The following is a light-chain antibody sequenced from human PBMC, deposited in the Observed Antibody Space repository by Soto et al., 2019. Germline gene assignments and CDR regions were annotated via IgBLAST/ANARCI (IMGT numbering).Light chain of an antibody. CDR3: QQYGSSPPLT. Sequence: EFVLTQSTGKLSLSPGERATLSCRASQSISSSFLAWYQQKPGQAPRLLIYGASSRGTGIPDGFSGSGSGTDFTLTISRLEPEDFAVYYCQQYGSSPPLTFGGGTKVEIK. CDR2: GAS. CDR1: QSISSSF. J-gene: IGKJ4*01. V-gene: IGKV3-20*01.